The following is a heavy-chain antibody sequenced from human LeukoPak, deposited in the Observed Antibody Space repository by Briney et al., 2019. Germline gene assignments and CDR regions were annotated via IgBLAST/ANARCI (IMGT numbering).Heavy chain of an antibody. V-gene: IGHV6-1*01. J-gene: IGHJ4*02. CDR1: GDSVSSSTAM. CDR3: AGGDLAFDS. Sequence: SQTLSLTCAISGDSVSSSTAMWNWIRQSPSRGLEWLGRTYYRYKWYNDYAVSVKSRININADTSENQFSLQLNSVTPEDTAVYYCAGGDLAFDSWGQGTLVTVSS. CDR2: TYYRYKWYN.